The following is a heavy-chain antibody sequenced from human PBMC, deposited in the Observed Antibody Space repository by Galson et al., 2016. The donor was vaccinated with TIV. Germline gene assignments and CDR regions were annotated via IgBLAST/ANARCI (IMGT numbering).Heavy chain of an antibody. J-gene: IGHJ6*03. CDR2: ILPIFGAA. V-gene: IGHV1-69*13. Sequence: SVKVSCKASGGTFNIYAISCVRQAPGQGLEWMGGILPIFGAATYAQKFQGRVTITADESTNTAYMELSSLKSDDTAMYYWARPSSSCRGCSYYYYMDVWGKGTTVTVSS. CDR1: GGTFNIYA. D-gene: IGHD6-19*01. CDR3: ARPSSSCRGCSYYYYMDV.